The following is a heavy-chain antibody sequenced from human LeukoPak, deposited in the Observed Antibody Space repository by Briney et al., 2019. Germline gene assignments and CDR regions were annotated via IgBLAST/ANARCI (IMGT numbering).Heavy chain of an antibody. V-gene: IGHV3-7*03. CDR1: GFTFSTYS. CDR3: ARLVGDVTTWDC. D-gene: IGHD1-26*01. J-gene: IGHJ4*02. Sequence: GGSLRLSCAASGFTFSTYSMNWVRQAPGKGLEWVASIKQDESEKYYVDSVKGRFTTSRDNAKSSLYLQMNALRGEDTAVYYCARLVGDVTTWDCWGQGTLVTVSS. CDR2: IKQDESEK.